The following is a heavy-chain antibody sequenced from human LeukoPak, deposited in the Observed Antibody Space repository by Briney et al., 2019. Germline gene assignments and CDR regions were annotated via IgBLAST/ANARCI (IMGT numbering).Heavy chain of an antibody. CDR2: IYYSGST. V-gene: IGHV4-59*01. CDR3: ARWGVNYYDFY. CDR1: GGSISSYY. Sequence: SETLSLTCTVSGGSISSYYWSWIRQPPGKGLEWIGYIYYSGSTNCNPSLKSRVTISVDTSKNQFSLKLSSVTAADTAVYYCARWGVNYYDFYWGQGTLVTVSS. D-gene: IGHD3-22*01. J-gene: IGHJ4*02.